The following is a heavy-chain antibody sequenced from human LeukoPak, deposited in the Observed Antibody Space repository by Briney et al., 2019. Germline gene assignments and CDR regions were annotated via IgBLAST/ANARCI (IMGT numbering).Heavy chain of an antibody. CDR1: GFTFSSYA. CDR2: ISGSGTNT. J-gene: IGHJ4*02. CDR3: AKNPHYGSGSYYIFDY. D-gene: IGHD3-10*01. Sequence: GGSLRLSCAASGFTFSSYAMSWVRQAPGKGLEWVSSISGSGTNTDYADSVKGRFTISRDNSKNTLYLQMNSLRAEDTAVYYCAKNPHYGSGSYYIFDYWGQGTLVTVSS. V-gene: IGHV3-23*01.